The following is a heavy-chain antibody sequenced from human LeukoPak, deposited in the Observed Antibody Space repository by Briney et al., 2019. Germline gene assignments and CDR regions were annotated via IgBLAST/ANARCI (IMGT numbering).Heavy chain of an antibody. V-gene: IGHV3-30*07. D-gene: IGHD3-10*01. J-gene: IGHJ6*02. CDR2: ISYDGRNK. Sequence: GRSLRLSCAASGFTFSSYTMHWVRQAPGKGLEWVTVISYDGRNKYYADSVKGRFTISRDNSKNTLYLQMNSLRAEDTAVYYCARIGSAPLWFGEFKYGMDVWGQGTTVTVSS. CDR3: ARIGSAPLWFGEFKYGMDV. CDR1: GFTFSSYT.